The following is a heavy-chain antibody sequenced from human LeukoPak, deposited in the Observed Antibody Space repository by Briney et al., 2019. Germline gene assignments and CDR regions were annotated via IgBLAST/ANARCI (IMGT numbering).Heavy chain of an antibody. D-gene: IGHD2-15*01. J-gene: IGHJ6*03. Sequence: PSETLSLTCTVSGYSISSGYYWGWIRQPPGKGLEWIGSIYHSGSTYYNPSLKSRVTISVDTSKNQFSLKLSSVTAADTAVYYCARAGAQSVDYYYYMDVWGKGTTVTVSS. CDR3: ARAGAQSVDYYYYMDV. CDR2: IYHSGST. V-gene: IGHV4-38-2*02. CDR1: GYSISSGYY.